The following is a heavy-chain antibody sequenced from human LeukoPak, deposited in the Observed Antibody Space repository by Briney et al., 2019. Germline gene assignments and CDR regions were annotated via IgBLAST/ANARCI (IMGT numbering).Heavy chain of an antibody. J-gene: IGHJ3*02. D-gene: IGHD3-10*01. CDR3: ARDLSMVRGVIITWAGSDDAFDM. CDR1: GYTFTGYY. V-gene: IGHV1-2*06. CDR2: INPNSGGT. Sequence: ASVKVSCKASGYTFTGYYMHWVRQAPGQGLEWMGRINPNSGGTNYAQKFQGRVTMTRDTSISTAYMELSRLRSDDTAVYYCARDLSMVRGVIITWAGSDDAFDMWGQGTMVTVSS.